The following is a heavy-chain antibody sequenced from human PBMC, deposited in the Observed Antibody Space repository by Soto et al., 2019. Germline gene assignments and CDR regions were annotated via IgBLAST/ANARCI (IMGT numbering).Heavy chain of an antibody. J-gene: IGHJ4*02. D-gene: IGHD1-7*01. CDR3: AHGRIAATILAFDF. V-gene: IGHV2-5*02. CDR2: IYWDDDK. Sequence: SGPTLVNPTQTLTLTCTFSGFSVRTSGVGVGWIRQPPGKALEWLALIYWDDDKRYSPSLKSRVTITRDTSKNQVVLTVTKMDPVDTATYYCAHGRIAATILAFDFWGQGALVTVSS. CDR1: GFSVRTSGVG.